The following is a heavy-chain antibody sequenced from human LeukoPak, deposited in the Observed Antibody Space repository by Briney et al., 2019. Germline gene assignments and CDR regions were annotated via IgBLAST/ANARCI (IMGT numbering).Heavy chain of an antibody. CDR3: ARGPHTIPTRGDY. D-gene: IGHD2-15*01. CDR1: GYTFTSYG. CDR2: ISAFNGNT. V-gene: IGHV1-18*01. Sequence: ASVKVSCKASGYTFTSYGISWVRQAPGQGLEWMGWISAFNGNTDYAQRLQGRVTMTTDTSTSTAYLELRSLRSDGTALYYCARGPHTIPTRGDYWGQGTLVTVSS. J-gene: IGHJ4*02.